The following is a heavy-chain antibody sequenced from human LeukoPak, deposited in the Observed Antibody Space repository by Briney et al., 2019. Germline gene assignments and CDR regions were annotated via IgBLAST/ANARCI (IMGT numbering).Heavy chain of an antibody. CDR1: AYTFTGYF. D-gene: IGHD1-14*01. CDR3: ARGQLTDDLDY. V-gene: IGHV1-2*02. Sequence: ASVNVSCKASAYTFTGYFMHWVRQAPGQGLEWIGWINPNIGATKYSRKFQGRVTMTRDTSISTAYMEVSRLRSDDTAVYYCARGQLTDDLDYWGQGTLVTVSS. J-gene: IGHJ4*02. CDR2: INPNIGAT.